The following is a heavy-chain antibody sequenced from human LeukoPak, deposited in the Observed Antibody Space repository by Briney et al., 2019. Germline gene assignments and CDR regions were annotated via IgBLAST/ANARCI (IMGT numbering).Heavy chain of an antibody. CDR2: IISDGSST. J-gene: IGHJ4*02. CDR1: GFTFSSYW. CDR3: ARVSPEGDYDY. V-gene: IGHV3-74*01. D-gene: IGHD4-17*01. Sequence: GGSLRLSCAASGFTFSSYWMHWVRQAPGKGLVWLSRIISDGSSTSYADSVKGRFTISRDNAKNTLYLQMNSLRAEDTAVYYCARVSPEGDYDYWGQGTLVTVSS.